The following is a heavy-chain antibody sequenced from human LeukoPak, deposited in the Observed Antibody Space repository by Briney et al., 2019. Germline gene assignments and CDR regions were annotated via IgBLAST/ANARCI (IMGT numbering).Heavy chain of an antibody. Sequence: PSETLSLTCAVYGGSFSGYYWSWIRQPPGKGLEWIGEINHSGSTNYNPSLKSRVTISVDTSKNQFSLKLSSVTAADTAVYYCARIDPDYYGSGSYVHWGQGTLVTVSS. CDR1: GGSFSGYY. CDR3: ARIDPDYYGSGSYVH. D-gene: IGHD3-10*01. CDR2: INHSGST. J-gene: IGHJ4*02. V-gene: IGHV4-34*01.